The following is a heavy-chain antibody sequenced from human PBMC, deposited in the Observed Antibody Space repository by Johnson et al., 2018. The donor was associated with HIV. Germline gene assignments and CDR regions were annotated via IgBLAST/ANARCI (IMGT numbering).Heavy chain of an antibody. V-gene: IGHV3-23*04. D-gene: IGHD1-14*01. CDR1: GFTFSSYA. CDR3: TTEKHAPRAFDI. Sequence: VQLVESGGGLVKPGGSLRLSCAASGFTFSSYAMSWVRQAPGKGLEWVSAISGSGGSTYYADSVKGRFTISRDNARNSLYLQLNSRQTEDTAVYYCTTEKHAPRAFDIWGQGTMVTVSS. J-gene: IGHJ3*02. CDR2: ISGSGGST.